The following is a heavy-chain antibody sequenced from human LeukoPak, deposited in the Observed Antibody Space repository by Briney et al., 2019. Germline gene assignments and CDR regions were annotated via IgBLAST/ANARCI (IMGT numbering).Heavy chain of an antibody. CDR3: ARTTEGGYTYDYFYYYYMDV. D-gene: IGHD5-18*01. CDR1: GGSISSGSYY. CDR2: IYTSGST. Sequence: PSETLSLTCTVSGGSISSGSYYWSWIRQPAGKGLEWIGRIYTSGSTNYNPSLKSRVTISVDTSKNQFSLKLSSVTAADTAVYYCARTTEGGYTYDYFYYYYMDVWGKGTTVTISS. J-gene: IGHJ6*03. V-gene: IGHV4-61*02.